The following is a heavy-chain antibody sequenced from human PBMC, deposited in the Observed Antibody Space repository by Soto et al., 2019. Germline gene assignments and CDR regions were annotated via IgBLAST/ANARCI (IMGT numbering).Heavy chain of an antibody. V-gene: IGHV3-30-3*01. CDR3: ARATLGDILTGDAFDI. CDR2: ISYDGSNK. D-gene: IGHD3-9*01. J-gene: IGHJ3*02. CDR1: GFTFSSYA. Sequence: GGSLRLSCAASGFTFSSYAMHWVRQAPGKGLEWVAVISYDGSNKYYADSVKGRFTISRDNSKNTLYLQMNSLRAEDTAVYYCARATLGDILTGDAFDIWGQGTMVTVSS.